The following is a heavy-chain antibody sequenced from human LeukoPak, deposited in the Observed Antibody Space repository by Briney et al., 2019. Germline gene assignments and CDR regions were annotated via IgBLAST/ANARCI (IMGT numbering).Heavy chain of an antibody. CDR2: VNHSGST. CDR1: GGSFSGYY. J-gene: IGHJ4*02. V-gene: IGHV4-34*01. Sequence: SETLSLTCAVYGGSFSGYYWSWIRQPPGKGLEWIGEVNHSGSTNYNPSLKSRVPIPVDTSKNQFSLKLTSVTAADTAVYYCARQLYGSDYWGQGTLVTVSS. D-gene: IGHD4-17*01. CDR3: ARQLYGSDY.